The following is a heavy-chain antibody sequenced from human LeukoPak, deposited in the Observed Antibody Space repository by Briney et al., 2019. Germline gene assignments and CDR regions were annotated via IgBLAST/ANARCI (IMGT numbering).Heavy chain of an antibody. CDR3: ARTLTKPSTRYYYYGMDV. D-gene: IGHD2-2*01. CDR1: GFTFNDYA. J-gene: IGHJ6*02. CDR2: ISWNSGSI. Sequence: GGSLRLSCAASGFTFNDYAMHWVRQAPGKGLEWVSGISWNSGSIGYADSVKGRFTISRDNAKNSLYLQMNSLRAEDTAVYYCARTLTKPSTRYYYYGMDVWGQGTTVTVSS. V-gene: IGHV3-9*01.